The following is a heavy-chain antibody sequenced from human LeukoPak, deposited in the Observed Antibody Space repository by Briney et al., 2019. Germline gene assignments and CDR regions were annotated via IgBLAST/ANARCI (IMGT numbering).Heavy chain of an antibody. CDR3: ARHEPGYSSSWDTRYYYYGMDV. V-gene: IGHV4-61*01. D-gene: IGHD6-13*01. CDR2: IYYSGST. J-gene: IGHJ6*02. Sequence: SQTLSLTCTVSGGSVSSGSYYWSWIRQPPGKGLEWIGYIYYSGSTNYNPSLKSRVTISVDTSKNQFSLKLSSVTAADTAVYYCARHEPGYSSSWDTRYYYYGMDVWGQGTTVTVSS. CDR1: GGSVSSGSYY.